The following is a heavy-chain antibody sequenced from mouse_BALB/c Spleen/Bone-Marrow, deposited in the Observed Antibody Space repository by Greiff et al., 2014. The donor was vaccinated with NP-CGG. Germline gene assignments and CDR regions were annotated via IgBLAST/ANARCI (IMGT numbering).Heavy chain of an antibody. V-gene: IGHV1S56*01. CDR3: ARKSQRAYDSMIY. J-gene: IGHJ4*01. CDR2: IYPGDFTT. Sequence: QVQLQQSGPELVKPGASVRISCKASGYTFTSFYIYWVRQRPGQGLEWIGWIYPGDFTTKYNEKFKGKATLTADKSSTTASMQLNSLTSEDSAVYFCARKSQRAYDSMIYWGQGTSVTVSS. CDR1: GYTFTSFY. D-gene: IGHD2-4*01.